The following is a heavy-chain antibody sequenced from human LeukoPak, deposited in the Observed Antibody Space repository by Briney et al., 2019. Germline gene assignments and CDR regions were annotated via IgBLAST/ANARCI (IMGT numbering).Heavy chain of an antibody. D-gene: IGHD3-22*01. CDR3: ARGRDSSGYQTFDY. J-gene: IGHJ4*02. CDR2: INHSGST. Sequence: SETLSLTCAVYGGSFSGYYWSWLRQPPGNGLEWIGEINHSGSTNYNPSLKSRVTISVDTSKNQFSLKLSSVTAADTAVYYCARGRDSSGYQTFDYWGQGTLVTVSS. V-gene: IGHV4-34*01. CDR1: GGSFSGYY.